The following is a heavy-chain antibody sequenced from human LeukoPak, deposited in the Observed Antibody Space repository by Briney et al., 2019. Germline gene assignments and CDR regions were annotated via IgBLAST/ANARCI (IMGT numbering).Heavy chain of an antibody. J-gene: IGHJ4*02. D-gene: IGHD6-13*01. V-gene: IGHV3-48*03. CDR2: SSSSGSTI. CDR1: GFTFSSYE. CDR3: ASARTSSRSWFTFDY. Sequence: GGSLRLSCAASGFTFSSYEMNWVRQAPGKGLEWVSHSSSSGSTIYYAGSVKGRFTIARDNAKNSVYLQMNSLRAEDTAVYYCASARTSSRSWFTFDYWGQGILVTVSS.